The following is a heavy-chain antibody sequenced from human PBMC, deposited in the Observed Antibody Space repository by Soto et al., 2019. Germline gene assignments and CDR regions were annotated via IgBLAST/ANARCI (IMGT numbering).Heavy chain of an antibody. V-gene: IGHV1-8*01. J-gene: IGHJ6*03. Sequence: ASAKVSCKASGYTFTSYDMNWVRQATGQGLEWMGWMNPNSGNTGYAQKFQGRVTMTRNTSISTAYMELSSLRSEDTAVYYCARASRGCTNGVCFYYYYYMDVWGKGTTVTVSS. CDR3: ARASRGCTNGVCFYYYYYMDV. CDR2: MNPNSGNT. CDR1: GYTFTSYD. D-gene: IGHD2-8*01.